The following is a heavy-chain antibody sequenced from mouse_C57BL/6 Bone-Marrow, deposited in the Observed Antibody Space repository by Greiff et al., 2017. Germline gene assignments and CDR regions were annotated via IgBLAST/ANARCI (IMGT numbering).Heavy chain of an antibody. V-gene: IGHV1-81*01. D-gene: IGHD3-3*01. CDR2: IYPRSGNT. CDR3: AREGDLMVDY. CDR1: GYTFTSYG. Sequence: VQLQESGAELARPGASVKLSCKASGYTFTSYGISWVKQRTGQGLEWIGEIYPRSGNTYYNEKFKGKATLTADKSSSTAYMELRSLTSEDSAVYFCAREGDLMVDYWGQGTSVTVSS. J-gene: IGHJ4*01.